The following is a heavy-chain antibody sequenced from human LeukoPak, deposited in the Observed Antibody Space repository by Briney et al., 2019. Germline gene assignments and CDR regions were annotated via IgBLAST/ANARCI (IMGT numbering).Heavy chain of an antibody. V-gene: IGHV6-1*01. J-gene: IGHJ4*02. CDR2: TYYRSKWYN. D-gene: IGHD3-9*01. CDR3: ARETYYDILTGYYDY. CDR1: GDSVSSNSAA. Sequence: SQTLSLTCAISGDSVSSNSAAWNWIRQSPSRGLEWLGRTYYRSKWYNDYAVSVKSRITINPDTSKNQFSLQLSSVTPEDTAVYYCARETYYDILTGYYDYWGQGTLVTVSS.